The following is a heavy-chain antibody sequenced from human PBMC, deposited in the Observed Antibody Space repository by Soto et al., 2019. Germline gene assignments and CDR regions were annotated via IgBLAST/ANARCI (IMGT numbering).Heavy chain of an antibody. CDR1: GFTFSSYA. J-gene: IGHJ4*02. CDR3: AKSPKVISPSFDY. CDR2: ISGSGGTT. V-gene: IGHV3-23*01. Sequence: GGSLRLSCVASGFTFSSYALNWVRQAPGRGLEWVSAISGSGGTTYYADSVKGRFTISRDNSKNTLFLQMNSLRAEDAAIYYCAKSPKVISPSFDYWGQGSPVTV. D-gene: IGHD3-22*01.